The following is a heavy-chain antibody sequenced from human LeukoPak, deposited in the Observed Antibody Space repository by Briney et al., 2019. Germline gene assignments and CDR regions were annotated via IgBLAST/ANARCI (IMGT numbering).Heavy chain of an antibody. J-gene: IGHJ6*03. CDR2: INPNSGGT. Sequence: GASVKVSCKASGYTFTGYYMHWVRQAPGQGLEWMGWINPNSGGTNYAQKFQGRVTMTRDTSISTAYMELSRLRSDDTAVYYCARGDTNYYDSSGFYYYYYMDVWGKGTTVTVSS. V-gene: IGHV1-2*02. D-gene: IGHD3-22*01. CDR1: GYTFTGYY. CDR3: ARGDTNYYDSSGFYYYYYMDV.